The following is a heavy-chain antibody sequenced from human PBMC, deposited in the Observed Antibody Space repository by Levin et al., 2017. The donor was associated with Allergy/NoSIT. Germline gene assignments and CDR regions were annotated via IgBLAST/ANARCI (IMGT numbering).Heavy chain of an antibody. CDR1: GFTVSSNY. J-gene: IGHJ3*02. Sequence: PGGSLRLSCAASGFTVSSNYMSWVRQAPGKGLEWVSVIYSGGSTYYADSVKGRFTISRDNSKNTLYLQMNSLRAEDTAVYYCARGKDFGVVILAFDIWGQGTMVTVSS. CDR2: IYSGGST. CDR3: ARGKDFGVVILAFDI. D-gene: IGHD3-3*01. V-gene: IGHV3-66*01.